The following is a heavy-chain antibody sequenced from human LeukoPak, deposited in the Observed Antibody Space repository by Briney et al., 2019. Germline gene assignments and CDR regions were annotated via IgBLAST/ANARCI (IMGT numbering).Heavy chain of an antibody. V-gene: IGHV1-69*05. J-gene: IGHJ4*02. CDR2: IIPIFGTA. Sequence: SVKVSCKASGGTFSSYAISWVRQAPGQGLEWKGRIIPIFGTANYAQKFQGRVTITTDESTSTAYMELSSLRSEDTAVYYCARDLKYSSSCDYWGQGTLVTVSS. D-gene: IGHD6-13*01. CDR3: ARDLKYSSSCDY. CDR1: GGTFSSYA.